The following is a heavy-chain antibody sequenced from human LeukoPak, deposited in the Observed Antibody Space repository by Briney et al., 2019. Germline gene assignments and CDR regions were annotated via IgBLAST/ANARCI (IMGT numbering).Heavy chain of an antibody. J-gene: IGHJ6*02. CDR1: GGSISSSSYY. Sequence: KPSETLSLTCTVSGGSISSSSYYWGWIRQPPGEGLEWIGSIYYSGSTYYNPSLKSRVTISVDTSKNQFSLKLSSVTAADTAVYYCARHLGRGTLVRYGMDVWGQGTTVTVSS. V-gene: IGHV4-39*01. CDR2: IYYSGST. CDR3: ARHLGRGTLVRYGMDV. D-gene: IGHD3-16*02.